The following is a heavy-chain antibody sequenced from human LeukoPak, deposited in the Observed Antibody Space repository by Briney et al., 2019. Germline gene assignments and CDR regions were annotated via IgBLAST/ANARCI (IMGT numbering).Heavy chain of an antibody. Sequence: GRSLRLSCAASGFTFSSYGMHWVRQAPGKGLECLAVISYEGSDKYYADSVTGRFTISRDNSTNTLYLQMNSLRAEDTAVYYCAKDLVPTLYYGMDVWGQGTTVTVSS. D-gene: IGHD2-21*01. CDR2: ISYEGSDK. J-gene: IGHJ6*02. V-gene: IGHV3-30*18. CDR1: GFTFSSYG. CDR3: AKDLVPTLYYGMDV.